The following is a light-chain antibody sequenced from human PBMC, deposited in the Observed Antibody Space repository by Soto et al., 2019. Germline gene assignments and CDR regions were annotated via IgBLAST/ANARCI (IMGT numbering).Light chain of an antibody. CDR3: TSYISTITGGV. CDR1: SSDIGAYDY. V-gene: IGLV2-14*01. CDR2: DVT. Sequence: QSALTQPASVSGSPGQSITISCTGTSSDIGAYDYFSWFQQHPGKAPKLIMYDVTTRPSGVSNRFSGSKYGNTGSLTISGLQAEDEADYYCTSYISTITGGVFGGGTTLPVL. J-gene: IGLJ3*02.